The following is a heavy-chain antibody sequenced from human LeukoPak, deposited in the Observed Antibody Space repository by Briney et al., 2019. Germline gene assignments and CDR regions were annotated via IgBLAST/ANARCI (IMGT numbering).Heavy chain of an antibody. CDR2: LFDSVRT. J-gene: IGHJ6*02. D-gene: IGHD6-19*01. Sequence: PSETLSLTCTVSGGSITSHYWSWVRQPPGKGLEWIAYLFDSVRTKDNPSLKSRLTLSADTSKNQFSLRLNSVTAADTAVYYCARFPRADRRGYYGMDVWGQGTTVTVSS. CDR3: ARFPRADRRGYYGMDV. CDR1: GGSITSHY. V-gene: IGHV4-59*11.